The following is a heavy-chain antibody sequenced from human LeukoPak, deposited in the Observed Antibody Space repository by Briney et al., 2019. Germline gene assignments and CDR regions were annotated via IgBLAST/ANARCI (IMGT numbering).Heavy chain of an antibody. Sequence: SETLSLTCTVSGGSISSSSYDWGWIRQPTGKGLEWIGSIYYSGSTYYNPSLKSRVTISVDTSKNQFSLKLSSVTAADTAVYYCARIEYSSSFEVLDYWGQGTLVTVSS. CDR3: ARIEYSSSFEVLDY. CDR2: IYYSGST. D-gene: IGHD6-6*01. V-gene: IGHV4-39*01. CDR1: GGSISSSSYD. J-gene: IGHJ4*02.